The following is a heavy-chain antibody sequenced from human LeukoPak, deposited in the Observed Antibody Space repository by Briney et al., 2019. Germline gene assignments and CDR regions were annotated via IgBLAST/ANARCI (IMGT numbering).Heavy chain of an antibody. D-gene: IGHD3-10*01. J-gene: IGHJ4*02. CDR2: INPNSGGT. CDR3: ARGLYYYGSGSYAGGY. CDR1: GYTFTSYY. V-gene: IGHV1-2*02. Sequence: ASVKVSCKASGYTFTSYYMHWVRQAPGQGLEWMGWINPNSGGTNYARKFQGRVTMTRDTSISTAYMELSRLRSDDTAVYYCARGLYYYGSGSYAGGYWGQGTLVTVSS.